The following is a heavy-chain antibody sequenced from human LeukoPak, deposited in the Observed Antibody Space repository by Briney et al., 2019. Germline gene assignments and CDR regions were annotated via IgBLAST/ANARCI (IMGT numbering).Heavy chain of an antibody. D-gene: IGHD2-21*02. CDR1: GGSISSYY. V-gene: IGHV4-59*01. CDR2: IYYSGST. J-gene: IGHJ3*02. Sequence: KPSETLSLTCTVSGGSISSYYWSWIRQPPGKGLEWIGYIYYSGSTNYNPSLKSRVTISVDTSKNQFSLKLSSVTAADTAVYYCARESECGGDCYSGAFDIWGQGTMVTVSS. CDR3: ARESECGGDCYSGAFDI.